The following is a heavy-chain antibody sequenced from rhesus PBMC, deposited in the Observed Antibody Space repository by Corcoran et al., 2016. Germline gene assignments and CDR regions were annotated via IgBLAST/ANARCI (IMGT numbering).Heavy chain of an antibody. V-gene: IGHV3-116*02. CDR3: ARGGMQRVQLFL. Sequence: EVRLVESGGGLVQPGGSLRLSCAASGFTFSDYYMSWVRQAPGQGPEWVGFIRNKANGGTAEYDASVKGRFTISRDDSKSIASLQMNSLKTEDTAVYYCARGGMQRVQLFLWGQGVLVTVSS. D-gene: IGHD5-24*01. J-gene: IGHJ4*01. CDR1: GFTFSDYY. CDR2: IRNKANGGTA.